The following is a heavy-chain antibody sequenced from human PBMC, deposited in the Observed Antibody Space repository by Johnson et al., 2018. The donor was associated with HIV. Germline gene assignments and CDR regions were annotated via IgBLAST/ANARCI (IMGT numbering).Heavy chain of an antibody. J-gene: IGHJ3*02. D-gene: IGHD6-13*01. CDR3: ARGVKQQLSVVDAFGI. CDR1: GFTFSSYA. V-gene: IGHV3-30*04. CDR2: ISYDGTNK. Sequence: QVQLVESGGGVVQPGRSLRLSCEASGFTFSSYAMHWVRQAPGKGLEWVAVISYDGTNKYYADSAKGRFTISRDNSRNTLFLQMNSLRVEDTAAYYCARGVKQQLSVVDAFGIWGQGTMVTVSS.